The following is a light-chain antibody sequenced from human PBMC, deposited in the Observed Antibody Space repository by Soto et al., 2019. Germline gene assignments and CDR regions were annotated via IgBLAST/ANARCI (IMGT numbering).Light chain of an antibody. V-gene: IGLV2-14*01. CDR1: SSDVGGYNY. Sequence: SVLTQPASVSGSPGQSISISCTGTSSDVGGYNYVSWYQQQPGKAPKLMIYEVSSRPSGVSDRFSGSKSGNTASLTISGLQPDDEADYYCCSYAGSYIYVFGTGTKVTVL. CDR2: EVS. CDR3: CSYAGSYIYV. J-gene: IGLJ1*01.